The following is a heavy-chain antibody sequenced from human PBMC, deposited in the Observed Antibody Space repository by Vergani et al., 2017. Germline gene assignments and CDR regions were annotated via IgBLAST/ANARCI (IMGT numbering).Heavy chain of an antibody. V-gene: IGHV1-69*02. J-gene: IGHJ6*03. CDR1: GGTFSSYT. D-gene: IGHD6-13*01. CDR3: AKTLALTSSSWWKGPNYYYMDV. Sequence: QVQLVQSGAEVKKPGSSVKVSCKASGGTFSSYTISWVRQAPGQGLEWMGRIIPILGIANYAQKFQGRVTITADKSTSTAYMELSSLRSEDTAVYYCAKTLALTSSSWWKGPNYYYMDVWGKGTTVTVSS. CDR2: IIPILGIA.